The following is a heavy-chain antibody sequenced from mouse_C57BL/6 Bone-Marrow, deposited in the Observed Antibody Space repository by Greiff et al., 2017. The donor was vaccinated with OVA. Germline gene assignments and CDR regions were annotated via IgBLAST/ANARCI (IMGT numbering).Heavy chain of an antibody. J-gene: IGHJ2*01. V-gene: IGHV1-81*01. D-gene: IGHD2-4*01. CDR1: GYTFTSYG. CDR2: IYPRSGNT. Sequence: LVESGAELARPGASVKLSCKASGYTFTSYGISWVKQRTGQGLEWIGEIYPRSGNTYYNEKFKGKATLTADKSSSTAYMELRSLTSEDSAVYFCARSGDYDVDYWGQGTTLTVSS. CDR3: ARSGDYDVDY.